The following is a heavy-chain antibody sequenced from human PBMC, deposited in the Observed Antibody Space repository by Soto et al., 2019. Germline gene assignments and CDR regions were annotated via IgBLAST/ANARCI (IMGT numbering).Heavy chain of an antibody. CDR3: ARGRQGRSTMVRGVIVGY. V-gene: IGHV1-8*01. CDR1: GYTFTSYD. D-gene: IGHD3-10*01. Sequence: ASVKVSCKASGYTFTSYDINWVRQATGEGLEWMGWMNPNSGNTGYAQKFQGRVTMTRNTSISTAYMELSSLRSEDTAVYYCARGRQGRSTMVRGVIVGYWAQGTLVTVSS. J-gene: IGHJ1*01. CDR2: MNPNSGNT.